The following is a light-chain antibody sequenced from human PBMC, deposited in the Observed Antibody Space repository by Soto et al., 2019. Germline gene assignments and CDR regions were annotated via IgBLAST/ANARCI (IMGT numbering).Light chain of an antibody. J-gene: IGKJ1*01. CDR3: QKYGSFWT. CDR2: GAS. V-gene: IGKV3-20*01. Sequence: EKVITQPPPTLSVSPGERSTLSFRASQSVSSSYLAWYQQKPGQAPRLLIYGASSRATGIPDRFSGSGSGTDFTLTIRRLEPDDFAVYYCQKYGSFWTFGQGTKVDIK. CDR1: QSVSSSY.